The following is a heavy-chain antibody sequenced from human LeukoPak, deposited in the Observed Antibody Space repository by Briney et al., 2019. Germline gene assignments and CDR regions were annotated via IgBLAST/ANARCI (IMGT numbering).Heavy chain of an antibody. CDR2: MNPNSGNT. D-gene: IGHD3-3*01. J-gene: IGHJ5*02. CDR3: ARRGRRFLEWLSNKPYNWFDP. CDR1: GYTFTSYD. V-gene: IGHV1-8*01. Sequence: ASVKVSCKASGYTFTSYDINWVRQATGQGLERMGWMNPNSGNTGYAQKFQGRVTMTRNTSISTAYMELSSLRSEDTAVYYCARRGRRFLEWLSNKPYNWFDPWGQGTLVTVSS.